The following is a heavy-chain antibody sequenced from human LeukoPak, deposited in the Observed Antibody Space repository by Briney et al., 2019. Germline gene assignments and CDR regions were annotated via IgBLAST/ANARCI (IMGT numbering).Heavy chain of an antibody. J-gene: IGHJ5*02. CDR2: IYYSGST. V-gene: IGHV4-30-4*07. D-gene: IGHD3-22*01. Sequence: KSSETLSLTCTVSGGSISSGGYSWSWIRQPPGKGLEWIGYIYYSGSTYYNPSLKSRVTISVDTSKNQFSLKLSSVTAADTAVYYCARDHNYYDSSGYRGGFDPWGQGTLVTVSS. CDR1: GGSISSGGYS. CDR3: ARDHNYYDSSGYRGGFDP.